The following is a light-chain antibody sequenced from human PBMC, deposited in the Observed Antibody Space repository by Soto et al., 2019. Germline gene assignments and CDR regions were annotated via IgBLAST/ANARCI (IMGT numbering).Light chain of an antibody. CDR1: QSVSSTY. Sequence: DIVLTQSPGTLSLSPGERATLSCRASQSVSSTYFAWYQQKPGQSPRLLIYGTYIRATGIPDRFSGSGSGTDFTLTISRLEPEDFAVYYCQQYAASPWTFGQGTEVEIK. V-gene: IGKV3-20*01. J-gene: IGKJ1*01. CDR2: GTY. CDR3: QQYAASPWT.